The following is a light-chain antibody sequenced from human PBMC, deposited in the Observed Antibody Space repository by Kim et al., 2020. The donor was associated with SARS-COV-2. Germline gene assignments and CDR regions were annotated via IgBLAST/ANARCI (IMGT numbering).Light chain of an antibody. Sequence: DIVMTQSPATLSVSPGERGTLSCRASQSVSSTLAWYQHKPGQAPRLLIYDASTRATGIPARFSGSGSGTDFTLTISSLQSEDFAVYYCQQYSKFPPSFGPGTKVDIK. J-gene: IGKJ3*01. CDR3: QQYSKFPPS. CDR1: QSVSST. CDR2: DAS. V-gene: IGKV3-15*01.